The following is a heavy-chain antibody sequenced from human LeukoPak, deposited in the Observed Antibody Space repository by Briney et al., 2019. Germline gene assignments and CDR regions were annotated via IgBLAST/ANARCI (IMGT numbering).Heavy chain of an antibody. J-gene: IGHJ4*02. CDR3: ASRDPCSGATCYGLRY. D-gene: IGHD2-15*01. CDR2: ISGSGGST. V-gene: IGHV3-23*01. Sequence: GGSLRLSCAASGFTFSSYAMSWVRQAPGKGLEWVSAISGSGGSTYYADSVKGRFTISRDNSRNTLYLQMNSLRAEDTAVYYCASRDPCSGATCYGLRYWGQGTLVTVSS. CDR1: GFTFSSYA.